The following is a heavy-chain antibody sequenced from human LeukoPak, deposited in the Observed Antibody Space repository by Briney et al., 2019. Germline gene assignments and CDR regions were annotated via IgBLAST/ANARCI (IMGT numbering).Heavy chain of an antibody. J-gene: IGHJ5*02. CDR1: GFTFSSYW. V-gene: IGHV3-7*01. CDR2: IKQDGSEK. Sequence: GGSLRLSCAASGFTFSSYWMSWVRQAPGKGLEWVANIKQDGSEKYYVDSVKGRFTISRDNAKNSLYPQMNSLRAEDTAVYYCARDRGCSGGSCSFWFDPWGQGTLVTVSS. D-gene: IGHD2-15*01. CDR3: ARDRGCSGGSCSFWFDP.